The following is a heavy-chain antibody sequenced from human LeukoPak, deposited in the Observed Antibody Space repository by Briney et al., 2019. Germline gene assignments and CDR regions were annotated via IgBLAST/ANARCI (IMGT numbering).Heavy chain of an antibody. V-gene: IGHV4-34*01. CDR2: INHSGST. CDR1: GGSFSGYY. J-gene: IGHJ4*02. Sequence: SETLSLTCAVYGGSFSGYYWSWIRQPPGKGLEWIGEINHSGSTNYNPPLKSRVTISVDTPKNQFSLKLNSVTAADTAVYYCARLRSLHFDYWGQGTLVTVSS. CDR3: ARLRSLHFDY.